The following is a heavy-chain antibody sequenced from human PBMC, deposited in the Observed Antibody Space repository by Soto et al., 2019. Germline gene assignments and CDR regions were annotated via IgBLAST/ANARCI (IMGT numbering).Heavy chain of an antibody. J-gene: IGHJ3*02. V-gene: IGHV3-73*01. CDR3: TSGAYGSSSDAFDI. CDR2: IRSKANSYAT. Sequence: GGSLRLSCAASGVTFSGSAMHWVRQASGKGLEWVGRIRSKANSYATAYAASVKGRFTISRDDSKNTAYLQMNSLKTEDTAVYYCTSGAYGSSSDAFDIWGQGTMVTVSS. CDR1: GVTFSGSA. D-gene: IGHD6-13*01.